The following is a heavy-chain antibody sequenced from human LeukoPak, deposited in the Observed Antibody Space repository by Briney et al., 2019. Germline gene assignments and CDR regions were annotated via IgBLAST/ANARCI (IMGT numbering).Heavy chain of an antibody. J-gene: IGHJ3*02. CDR1: GYTFTGYY. Sequence: WASVKVSCTASGYTFTGYYMHWVRQAPGQGLEWMGRINPNSGGTNYAQKFQGRVTMTRDTSISTAYMELSRLRSDDTAVYYCARVTLSYYCSSTSCYRKIGAFDIWGQGTMVTVSS. D-gene: IGHD2-2*02. V-gene: IGHV1-2*06. CDR3: ARVTLSYYCSSTSCYRKIGAFDI. CDR2: INPNSGGT.